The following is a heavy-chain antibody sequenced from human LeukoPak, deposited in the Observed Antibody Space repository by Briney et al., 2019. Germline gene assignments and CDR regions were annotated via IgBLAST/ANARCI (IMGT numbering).Heavy chain of an antibody. CDR1: GFTFSSYA. V-gene: IGHV3-23*01. CDR2: LTGSGGTT. J-gene: IGHJ4*02. D-gene: IGHD5-18*01. Sequence: GGSLRLSCAASGFTFSSYAMSWVRQAPGKGLEWVSALTGSGGTTYYADSVKGRFAISRDNSKNTLYLQMNSLRAEDTAVYYCARQRIQLWTFDYWGQGTLVTVSS. CDR3: ARQRIQLWTFDY.